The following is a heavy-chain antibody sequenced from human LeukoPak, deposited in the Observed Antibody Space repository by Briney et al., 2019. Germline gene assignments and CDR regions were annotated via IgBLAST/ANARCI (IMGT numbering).Heavy chain of an antibody. J-gene: IGHJ6*03. CDR2: IHHSGST. V-gene: IGHV4-4*02. CDR1: GVSISSSNW. CDR3: ARLVGAGKDYYYYYMDV. Sequence: SETLSLTCAVSGVSISSSNWWNWVRQPPGKGLEWIGEIHHSGSTNYNPSLKSRVTISVDKSKNQFSLKVSSVTAADTAVYYCARLVGAGKDYYYYYMDVWGKGTTVTVSS. D-gene: IGHD1-26*01.